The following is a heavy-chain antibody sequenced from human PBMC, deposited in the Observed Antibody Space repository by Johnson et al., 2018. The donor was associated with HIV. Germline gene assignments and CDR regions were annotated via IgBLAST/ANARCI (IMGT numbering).Heavy chain of an antibody. V-gene: IGHV3-23*04. D-gene: IGHD6-25*01. Sequence: VLLVESGGGVVQPGRSLRLSCAASGFTFSSYAMHWVRQAPGKGLEWVSAISGSGGSTYYADSVKGRFTISRDNSKNTLFLQMNSLRAEDTAVYYCATIAAHGAAFDIWGQGTMVTVSS. CDR3: ATIAAHGAAFDI. J-gene: IGHJ3*02. CDR1: GFTFSSYA. CDR2: ISGSGGST.